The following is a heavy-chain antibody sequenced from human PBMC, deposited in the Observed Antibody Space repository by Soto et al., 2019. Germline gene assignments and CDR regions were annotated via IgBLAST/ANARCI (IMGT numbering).Heavy chain of an antibody. J-gene: IGHJ4*02. D-gene: IGHD3-22*01. CDR2: ISYDGSNK. CDR3: AKDSSYYDDSSGYDS. Sequence: QVQLVESGGGVVQPGRSLRLSCAASGFTFSSYGMHWVRQAPGKGLEWVAVISYDGSNKYYADSVKGRFTISRDNSKNTLSLQMNSLRAADTAVYYCAKDSSYYDDSSGYDSWGQGTLVTVSS. V-gene: IGHV3-30*18. CDR1: GFTFSSYG.